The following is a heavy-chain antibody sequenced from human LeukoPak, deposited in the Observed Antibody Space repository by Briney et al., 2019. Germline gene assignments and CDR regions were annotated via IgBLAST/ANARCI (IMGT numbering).Heavy chain of an antibody. D-gene: IGHD3-10*01. Sequence: SETLSLTCTVSGVSISSSSYYWGWIRQPPGKGLEWIGSIYYGGSTYYNPSLKSRVTISVDTSKNQFSLKVSSVTAADTAVYYCARIDGSVWFGESNWFDPWGQGTLVTVSS. J-gene: IGHJ5*02. V-gene: IGHV4-39*07. CDR3: ARIDGSVWFGESNWFDP. CDR1: GVSISSSSYY. CDR2: IYYGGST.